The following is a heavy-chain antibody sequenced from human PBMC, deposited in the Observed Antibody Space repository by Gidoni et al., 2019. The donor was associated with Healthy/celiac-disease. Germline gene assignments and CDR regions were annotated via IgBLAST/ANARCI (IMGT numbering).Heavy chain of an antibody. D-gene: IGHD3-10*01. Sequence: VQLMQSGAEVKKPGASVQVSCKASVGTFSSYAISWVRQAPGQGLEWMGRIIPILGIANYAQKFQGRVTSTADKATSTAYMELSSLRSEDTAVYYCARGVDYGSGTNNWFDPWGQGTLVTVSS. CDR1: VGTFSSYA. CDR2: IIPILGIA. V-gene: IGHV1-69*04. J-gene: IGHJ5*02. CDR3: ARGVDYGSGTNNWFDP.